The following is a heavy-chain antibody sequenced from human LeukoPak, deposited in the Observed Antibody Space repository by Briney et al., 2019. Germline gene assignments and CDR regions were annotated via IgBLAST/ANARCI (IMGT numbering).Heavy chain of an antibody. CDR2: IFKTGDTA. CDR3: AKLWGRHVWTFDY. J-gene: IGHJ4*02. Sequence: GGSLRLSCAASGFTFSDYAMSWVRQAPGKGLEWVSTIFKTGDTAHYADIVRGRFTISRDNSKNTLSLQMNSLRAEDTAIYYCAKLWGRHVWTFDYWGQGALVTVSS. D-gene: IGHD3-16*01. V-gene: IGHV3-23*01. CDR1: GFTFSDYA.